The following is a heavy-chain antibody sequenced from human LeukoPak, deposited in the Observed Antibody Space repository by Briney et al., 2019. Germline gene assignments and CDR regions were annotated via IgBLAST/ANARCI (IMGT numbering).Heavy chain of an antibody. CDR3: ARRARGNWFDP. CDR2: ICWNSGCK. V-gene: IGHV3-9*01. J-gene: IGHJ5*02. Sequence: GGSLRLSCEASGFTFDDHAMHWVRQAPGKGLEWVSGICWNSGCKGYADSVKGRFTISRDNAKNSLYLQMNSLRAEDTAVYYCARRARGNWFDPWGQGTLVTVSS. CDR1: GFTFDDHA.